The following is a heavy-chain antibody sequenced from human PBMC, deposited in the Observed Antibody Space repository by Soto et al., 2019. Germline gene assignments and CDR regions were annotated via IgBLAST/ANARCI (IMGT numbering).Heavy chain of an antibody. CDR2: MSHSGGS. D-gene: IGHD1-1*01. CDR3: ARVEQCTATTVVDAFDI. V-gene: IGHV4-34*01. CDR1: GGLVSSGSSV. Sequence: VQLQQWGAGLLKPSETLSLTCPVYGGLVSSGSSVWTWIRQPPGKGLAWIGEMSHSGGSHFNPSQKSRATIWGDTYKNHLALKMSAVTAADTALYYCARVEQCTATTVVDAFDIWGPGAMVSVSS. J-gene: IGHJ3*02.